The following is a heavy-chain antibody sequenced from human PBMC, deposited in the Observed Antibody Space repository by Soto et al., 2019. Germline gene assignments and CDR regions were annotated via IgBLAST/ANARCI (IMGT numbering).Heavy chain of an antibody. Sequence: EVQLLESGGDLIQPGGSLRLSCAASGFTFNIYAMTWVRQAPGKGLEWVSAISRYGDFTYYADSVEGRFTISRDNSKNSLYLQMNSLRAEDTAVYYCAKDRYLAHYSRGYLFDNWGQGNLVTVPS. J-gene: IGHJ4*02. D-gene: IGHD3-22*01. CDR1: GFTFNIYA. V-gene: IGHV3-23*01. CDR2: ISRYGDFT. CDR3: AKDRYLAHYSRGYLFDN.